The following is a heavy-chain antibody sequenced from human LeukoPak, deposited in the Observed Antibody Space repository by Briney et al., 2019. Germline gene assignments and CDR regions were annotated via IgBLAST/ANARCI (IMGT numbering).Heavy chain of an antibody. D-gene: IGHD3-22*01. CDR2: ISGGVSNT. CDR3: AKTSGSYSNFDC. CDR1: GFTFNNNA. V-gene: IGHV3-23*01. J-gene: IGHJ4*02. Sequence: AGGSLRLSCAASGFTFNNNAMTWVRQAPGKGLEWVSTISGGVSNTYYTDSVKGRFTISRDNSKNMLNLQMNSLRAEDTAMYYCAKTSGSYSNFDCWGQGTLVTVSS.